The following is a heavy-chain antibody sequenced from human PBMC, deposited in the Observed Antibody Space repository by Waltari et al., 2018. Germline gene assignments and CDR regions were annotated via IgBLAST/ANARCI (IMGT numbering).Heavy chain of an antibody. CDR3: VKDGGSSRGPFGY. CDR1: GFSFSDYY. J-gene: IGHJ4*02. D-gene: IGHD6-13*01. CDR2: ISSRDEST. Sequence: QEQLVESGGGLVNPGGSLRLSCAASGFSFSDYYMTWIRQAPGKGLEWIAYISSRDESTYHADSVRGRFTISRDNAKNSLFLQMKSLRPEDTAVYYCVKDGGSSRGPFGYWGQGTLVTVSS. V-gene: IGHV3-11*01.